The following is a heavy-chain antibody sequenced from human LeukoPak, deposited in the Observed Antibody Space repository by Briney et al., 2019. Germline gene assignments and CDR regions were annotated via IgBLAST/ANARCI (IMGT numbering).Heavy chain of an antibody. Sequence: GGSLRLSCAASGFTFSGSAIHWVRQSSGKGLEWVGQIDKKDKGYATATAYAASVKGRFTISRDDSINTAYLQMKSLKTEDTAVYYCTQGGGGYDYDAFDIWGQGTMVTVSS. V-gene: IGHV3-73*01. J-gene: IGHJ3*02. D-gene: IGHD5-12*01. CDR1: GFTFSGSA. CDR2: IDKKDKGYATAT. CDR3: TQGGGGYDYDAFDI.